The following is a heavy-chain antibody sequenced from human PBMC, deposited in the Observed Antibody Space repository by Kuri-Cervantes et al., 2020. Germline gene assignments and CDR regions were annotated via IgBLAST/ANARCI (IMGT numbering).Heavy chain of an antibody. J-gene: IGHJ4*02. CDR1: GFTFSSYG. CDR2: IWYDGSNK. D-gene: IGHD3-22*01. Sequence: SLNISCAASGFTFSSYGMHWVRQAPGKGLEGVAVIWYDGSNKYYADSVKGRFTISRDNSKNTLYLQMTSLRAEDTAVYYCARDEYYYDSSGYSLPYWGQGTLVTVSS. CDR3: ARDEYYYDSSGYSLPY. V-gene: IGHV3-33*08.